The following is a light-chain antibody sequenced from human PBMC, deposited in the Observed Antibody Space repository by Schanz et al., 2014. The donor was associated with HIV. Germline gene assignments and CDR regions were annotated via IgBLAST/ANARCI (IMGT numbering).Light chain of an antibody. CDR1: QSLGGSQ. V-gene: IGKV3-20*01. CDR3: QQYVKSPYT. Sequence: ETVLTQSPGSLSLSPGERATLSCRASQSLGGSQLAWYQHKPGQAPRLLIYGASNRATGIPDRFIGSGSGTDFTLTINRLEPEDFAVYFCQQYVKSPYTFGQGTKLDIK. CDR2: GAS. J-gene: IGKJ2*01.